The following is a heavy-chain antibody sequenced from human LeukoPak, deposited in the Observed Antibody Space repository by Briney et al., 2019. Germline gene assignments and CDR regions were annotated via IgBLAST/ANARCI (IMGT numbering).Heavy chain of an antibody. CDR1: GFTFSSYA. CDR2: ISGSGGST. CDR3: ARVPFGVVISYYFDY. D-gene: IGHD3-3*01. V-gene: IGHV3-23*01. J-gene: IGHJ4*02. Sequence: GGSLRLSCAASGFTFSSYAMSWVRQAPGKGLEWVSAISGSGGSTYYADSVKGRFTISRDNAKNSLYLQMNSLRAEDTAVYYCARVPFGVVISYYFDYWGQGTLVTVSS.